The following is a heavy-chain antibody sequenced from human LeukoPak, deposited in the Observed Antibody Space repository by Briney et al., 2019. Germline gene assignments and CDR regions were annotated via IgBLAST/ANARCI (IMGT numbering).Heavy chain of an antibody. CDR1: GGSLSGYY. CDR2: INHSGST. J-gene: IGHJ6*04. CDR3: ARVPWAVAGTTRPAYYYYGMDV. Sequence: KPSETLSLTCAVYGGSLSGYYWSWIRQPPGKGLEWIGEINHSGSTNYNPSLKSRVTISVDTSKNQFSLKLSSVTAADTAVYYCARVPWAVAGTTRPAYYYYGMDVWGKGTTVTVSS. V-gene: IGHV4-34*01. D-gene: IGHD6-19*01.